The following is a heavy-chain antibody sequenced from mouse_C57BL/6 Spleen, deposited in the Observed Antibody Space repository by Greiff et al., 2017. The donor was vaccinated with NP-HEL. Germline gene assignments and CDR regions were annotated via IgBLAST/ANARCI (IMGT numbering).Heavy chain of an antibody. J-gene: IGHJ2*01. D-gene: IGHD2-3*01. CDR1: GYTFTDYE. V-gene: IGHV1-15*01. CDR3: PRSMRYYFDY. CDR2: IDPETGGT. Sequence: VQLQQSGAELVRPGASVTLSCKASGYTFTDYEMHWVKQTPVHGLEWIGAIDPETGGTAYNQKFKGKAILTADKSSSTAYMGLRSLTFEDSAVYYCPRSMRYYFDYWGQGTTLTVSS.